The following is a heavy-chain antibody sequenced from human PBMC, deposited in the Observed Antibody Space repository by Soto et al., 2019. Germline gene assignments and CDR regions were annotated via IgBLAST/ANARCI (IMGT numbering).Heavy chain of an antibody. D-gene: IGHD1-1*01. Sequence: VGSLRLSCAASGFTFSSYEMNWVRQAPGKGLEWVSYISSSGSTIYYADSVKGRFTISRDNAKNSLYLQMNSLRAEDTAVYYCARGLSLLYNWNDAYFDYWGQGTLVTVS. J-gene: IGHJ4*02. CDR1: GFTFSSYE. V-gene: IGHV3-48*03. CDR2: ISSSGSTI. CDR3: ARGLSLLYNWNDAYFDY.